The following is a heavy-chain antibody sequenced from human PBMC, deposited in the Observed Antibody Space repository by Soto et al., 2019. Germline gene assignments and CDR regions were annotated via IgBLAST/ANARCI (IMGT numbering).Heavy chain of an antibody. Sequence: QVQLVQSGAEVKKPGSSVKVSCKVSGDTFSTYTISWVRQAPGQGLEWMGRIIPVFDLPNHSQKFQGRVTITADKSTSTPYLEMTGLRSEDTAVYYCAFDLKAGLVYFDNWGQGTLVTVSS. CDR1: GDTFSTYT. D-gene: IGHD2-8*02. J-gene: IGHJ4*02. CDR2: IIPVFDLP. CDR3: AFDLKAGLVYFDN. V-gene: IGHV1-69*02.